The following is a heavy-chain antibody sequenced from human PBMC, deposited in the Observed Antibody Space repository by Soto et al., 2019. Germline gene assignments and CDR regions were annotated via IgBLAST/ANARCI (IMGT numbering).Heavy chain of an antibody. CDR3: AGSHLYDNRGSPATHDL. Sequence: SETLSLTCTVSGGSISSGGYYWSWIRQHPGKGLEWIGYIYYSGSTYYNPSLKSRVTISVDTSKNQFSLKLSSVTAADTAVYYCAGSHLYDNRGSPATHDLWGHGTLVT. V-gene: IGHV4-31*03. CDR1: GGSISSGGYY. D-gene: IGHD3-22*01. CDR2: IYYSGST. J-gene: IGHJ4*01.